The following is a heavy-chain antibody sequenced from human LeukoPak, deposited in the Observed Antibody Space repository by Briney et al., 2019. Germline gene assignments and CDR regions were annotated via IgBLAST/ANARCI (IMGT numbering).Heavy chain of an antibody. Sequence: PGGSLRLSCAASGFTFSSYGMHWVRQAPGKGLEWVAFIRYDGSNKYYADSVKGRFTISRDNSKNTLYLQMNSLRAEDTAVYYCAKDLYCSSTSCHYYYYYMDVWGKGTTVTVSS. CDR1: GFTFSSYG. V-gene: IGHV3-30*02. CDR2: IRYDGSNK. CDR3: AKDLYCSSTSCHYYYYYMDV. J-gene: IGHJ6*03. D-gene: IGHD2-2*01.